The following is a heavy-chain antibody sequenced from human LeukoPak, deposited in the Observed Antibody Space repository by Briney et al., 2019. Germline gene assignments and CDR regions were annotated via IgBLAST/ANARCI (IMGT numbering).Heavy chain of an antibody. CDR1: GFTFSSYW. CDR3: VNYGWGRPA. CDR2: IKSDGSDT. V-gene: IGHV3-74*03. D-gene: IGHD3-10*01. J-gene: IGHJ4*02. Sequence: GRSLRLSCAASGFTFSSYWMHWVRQAPGKGLVWVSRIKSDGSDTTYADSVKGRFTISRDNAKNMLYLQMNSLRAEGTAVYYCVNYGWGRPAWGQGTLVTVSS.